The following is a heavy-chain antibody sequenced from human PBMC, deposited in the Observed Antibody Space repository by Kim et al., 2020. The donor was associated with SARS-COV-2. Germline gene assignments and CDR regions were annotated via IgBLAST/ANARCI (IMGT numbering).Heavy chain of an antibody. J-gene: IGHJ5*02. CDR3: ARDIRGTWFDP. CDR2: EK. Sequence: EKYYVDSLKGRIAISRDNAKNLVYLQMSGLRDEDTAVYYCARDIRGTWFDPWGQGTLVTVSS. D-gene: IGHD3-16*01. V-gene: IGHV3-7*01.